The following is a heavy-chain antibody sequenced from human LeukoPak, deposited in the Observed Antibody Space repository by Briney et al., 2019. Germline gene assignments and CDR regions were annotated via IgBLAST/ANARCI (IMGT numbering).Heavy chain of an antibody. CDR2: ISNDGNSK. V-gene: IGHV3-30-3*01. D-gene: IGHD2-2*01. CDR1: GFTLSENN. J-gene: IGHJ6*02. CDR3: ARDPDLGIVVVPAAIHYYYGMDV. Sequence: GGSLRLSCAASGFTLSENNVHWVRQAPGKGLEWVALISNDGNSKDYADSVKGRFTISRDNSKNTLYLQMNSLRAEDTAVYYCARDPDLGIVVVPAAIHYYYGMDVWGQGTTVTVSS.